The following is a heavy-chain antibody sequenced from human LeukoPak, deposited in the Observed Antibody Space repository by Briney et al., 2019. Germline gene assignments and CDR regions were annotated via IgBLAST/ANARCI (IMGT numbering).Heavy chain of an antibody. CDR2: ISDSGGST. CDR3: VKGKKWELPLNY. CDR1: GFTFSSYA. V-gene: IGHV3-23*01. D-gene: IGHD1-26*01. Sequence: PGASLRLSCAASGFTFSSYAMSWVRQAPGKGLEWVSAISDSGGSTYYADSVKGRFTISRDNSKNTLYLQMNSLRAEDTAKYYGVKGKKWELPLNYWGQGTLVTVSS. J-gene: IGHJ4*02.